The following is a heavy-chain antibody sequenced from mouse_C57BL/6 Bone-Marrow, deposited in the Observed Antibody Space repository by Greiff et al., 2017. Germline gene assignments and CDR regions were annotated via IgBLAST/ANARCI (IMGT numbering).Heavy chain of an antibody. D-gene: IGHD3-2*02. J-gene: IGHJ3*01. CDR1: GFNIKDDY. CDR3: TTAAQRFAY. V-gene: IGHV14-4*01. CDR2: IDPETGDT. Sequence: EVQLQQSGAELVRPGASVKLSCTASGFNIKDDYMHWVKQRPVHGLEWIGWIDPETGDTAYTPKFQGKATITADTSSNTAYLQLRSLTSEDTAVSDCTTAAQRFAYWGQGTLVTVSA.